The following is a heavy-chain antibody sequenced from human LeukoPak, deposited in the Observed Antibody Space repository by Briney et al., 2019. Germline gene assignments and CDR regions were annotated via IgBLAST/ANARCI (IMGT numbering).Heavy chain of an antibody. Sequence: PGGSLRLSCAASGFTFSDYYMSWIRQAPGKGLEWVSYISSGSTIYYADSVKGRFTISRDNAKNSLYLQMNSLRAEDTAVYYCAGVYIAAAEMYAFDIWGQGTMVTVSS. D-gene: IGHD6-13*01. J-gene: IGHJ3*02. CDR3: AGVYIAAAEMYAFDI. CDR2: ISSGSTI. CDR1: GFTFSDYY. V-gene: IGHV3-11*01.